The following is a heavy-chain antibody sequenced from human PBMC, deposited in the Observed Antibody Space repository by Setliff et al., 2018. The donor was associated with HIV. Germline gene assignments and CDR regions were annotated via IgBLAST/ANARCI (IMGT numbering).Heavy chain of an antibody. V-gene: IGHV4-34*01. CDR1: GQSISGYY. CDR3: ARTDWARTSYYYYYGMNV. Sequence: PSETLSLTCAVYGQSISGYYWSWIRQTPGKGLEWIGEINHGGDTNYNPSLKSRVTISGDTSKNQFSLKLSSVTAADTAVYYCARTDWARTSYYYYYGMNVWGQGTTVTVSS. D-gene: IGHD3-9*01. J-gene: IGHJ6*02. CDR2: INHGGDT.